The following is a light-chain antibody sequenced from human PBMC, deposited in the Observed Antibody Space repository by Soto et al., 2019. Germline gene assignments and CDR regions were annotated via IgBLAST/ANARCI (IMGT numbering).Light chain of an antibody. CDR3: QQYNSSPRT. CDR2: DAS. Sequence: RMTKSPFNLSASVASRVSITCRASQTVSTWLAWYQQKPGKAPKVMIYDASTLDNGVPPRFSGSGSGTEFTLTISSLQPDDFATYYCQQYNSSPRTFGQGTKVDIK. CDR1: QTVSTW. J-gene: IGKJ1*01. V-gene: IGKV1-5*01.